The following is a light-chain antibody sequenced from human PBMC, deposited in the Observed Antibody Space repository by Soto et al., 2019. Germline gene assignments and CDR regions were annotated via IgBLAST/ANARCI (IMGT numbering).Light chain of an antibody. CDR3: QQYYSTPYP. CDR1: QSVLFSSNNKNY. Sequence: DIVMTQSPDSLAVSLGERATINCKSSQSVLFSSNNKNYLTWYQQKSGQPPKVLIYWASIRESGVPDRFSGSGSGTDFTLTISTLQAEDVALYYCQQYYSTPYPFGQGTRLEIQ. J-gene: IGKJ2*01. V-gene: IGKV4-1*01. CDR2: WAS.